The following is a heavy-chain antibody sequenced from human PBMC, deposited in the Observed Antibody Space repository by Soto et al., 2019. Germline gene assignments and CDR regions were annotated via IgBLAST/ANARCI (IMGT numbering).Heavy chain of an antibody. CDR2: IYYSGST. CDR3: LRYGSGSYYSYYYGMDV. D-gene: IGHD3-10*01. J-gene: IGHJ6*02. Sequence: SETLSLTCTVSGGSVSSGSYYWSWIRQPPGKGLEWIGYIYYSGSTNYNPSLKSRVTISVDTSKNQFSLKLSSVTAADTAVYYCLRYGSGSYYSYYYGMDVWGQGTTVTVSS. V-gene: IGHV4-61*01. CDR1: GGSVSSGSYY.